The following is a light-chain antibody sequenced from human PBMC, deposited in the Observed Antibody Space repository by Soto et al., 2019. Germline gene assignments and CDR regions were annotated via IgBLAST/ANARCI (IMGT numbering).Light chain of an antibody. J-gene: IGLJ2*01. Sequence: QSALTQPASVSGSPGQSITISCTGTSSDVGRYKLVSWYQQHPGKAPKLMIYDVTNRPSGVSNCFSGSKSGNTASLTISGLQAEDEAGYYCSSYTTSSTLIFGGGTKLTVL. CDR1: SSDVGRYKL. CDR2: DVT. CDR3: SSYTTSSTLI. V-gene: IGLV2-14*03.